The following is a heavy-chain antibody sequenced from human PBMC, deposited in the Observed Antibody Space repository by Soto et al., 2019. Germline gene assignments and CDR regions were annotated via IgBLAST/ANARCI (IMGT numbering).Heavy chain of an antibody. D-gene: IGHD5-12*01. CDR1: GYTFTGYY. J-gene: IGHJ3*02. Sequence: ASVKVSCKASGYTFTGYYMHWVRQAPGQGLEWMGWINPNSGGTNYAQKFQGWVTMTRDTSISTAYMELSRLRSDDTAVYYCARETMATMPLHDAFDIWGQGTMVTVSS. V-gene: IGHV1-2*04. CDR2: INPNSGGT. CDR3: ARETMATMPLHDAFDI.